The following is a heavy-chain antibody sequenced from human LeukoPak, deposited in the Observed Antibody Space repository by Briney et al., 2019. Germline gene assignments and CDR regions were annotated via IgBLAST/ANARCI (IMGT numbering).Heavy chain of an antibody. D-gene: IGHD3-10*02. CDR1: GFTFSSYE. J-gene: IGHJ6*04. V-gene: IGHV3-48*03. Sequence: PGGSLRLSCAASGFTFSSYEMNWVRQAPGKGLEWVSYISSSGSTIYYADPVKGRFTISRDNAKNSLYLQTNSLRAEDTAVYYCAGLGITMIGGVWGKGTTVTISS. CDR3: AGLGITMIGGV. CDR2: ISSSGSTI.